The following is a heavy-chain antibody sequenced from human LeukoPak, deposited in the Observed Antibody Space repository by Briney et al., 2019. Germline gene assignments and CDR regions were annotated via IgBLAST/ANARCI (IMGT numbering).Heavy chain of an antibody. J-gene: IGHJ6*03. Sequence: GASVKVSCKASGYTFTSYDINWVRQATGQGLEWMGWMNPNSGNTGYAQKFQSRVTMTRNTSISTAYMELSSLRSEDTAVYYCAGGNGASYYDFWSGYYFAPYYYYMDVWGKGTTVTVSS. CDR1: GYTFTSYD. D-gene: IGHD3-3*01. CDR3: AGGNGASYYDFWSGYYFAPYYYYMDV. CDR2: MNPNSGNT. V-gene: IGHV1-8*01.